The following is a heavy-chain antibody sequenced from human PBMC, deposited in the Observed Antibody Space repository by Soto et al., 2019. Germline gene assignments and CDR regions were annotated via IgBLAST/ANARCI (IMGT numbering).Heavy chain of an antibody. CDR1: GGSVSSSSYY. CDR3: ARRPKIGSFHYYGVGV. J-gene: IGHJ6*02. CDR2: IYYTGRT. Sequence: QLQLQESGPGLLKPSETLSLTCTVSGGSVSSSSYYWDWIRQPPGKGLEWIGNIYYTGRTNYNPSLKSRVTISVDTSKNQFSLKVSSVTAADTAVYYCARRPKIGSFHYYGVGVWGRGTTVTVSS. D-gene: IGHD1-26*01. V-gene: IGHV4-39*01.